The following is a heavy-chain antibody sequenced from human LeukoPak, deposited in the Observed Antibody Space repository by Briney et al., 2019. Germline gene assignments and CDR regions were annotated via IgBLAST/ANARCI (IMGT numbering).Heavy chain of an antibody. CDR2: IYYSGST. CDR1: GGSISSYY. V-gene: IGHV4-59*01. CDR3: ARAGEYYYMDV. D-gene: IGHD3-16*01. Sequence: TSETLSLTRTVSGGSISSYYWSWIRQPPGKGLEWIGYIYYSGSTNYNPSLKSRVTISVDTSKNQFSLKLSSVTAADTAVYYCARAGEYYYMDVWGKGTTVTISS. J-gene: IGHJ6*03.